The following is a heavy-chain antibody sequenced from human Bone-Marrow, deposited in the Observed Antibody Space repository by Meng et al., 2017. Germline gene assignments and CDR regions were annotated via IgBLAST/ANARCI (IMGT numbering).Heavy chain of an antibody. D-gene: IGHD3-10*01. CDR3: ARARITMVRGTDDYYYYGMDV. CDR1: GGTFSSYG. J-gene: IGHJ6*02. V-gene: IGHV1-69*05. Sequence: SVKVSCKASGGTFSSYGFNWVRQAPGQGLEWMGGIIPIFGTANYAQKFQGRVTITMDESTSTAYMELSSLRSEDTAVYYCARARITMVRGTDDYYYYGMDVWGQGTTVTVSS. CDR2: IIPIFGTA.